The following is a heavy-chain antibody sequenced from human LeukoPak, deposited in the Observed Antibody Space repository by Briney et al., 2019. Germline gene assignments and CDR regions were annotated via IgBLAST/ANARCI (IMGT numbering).Heavy chain of an antibody. Sequence: SETLSLTCAVSGYSISSGYYWGWIRQPPGKGLEWIGSIYHSGSTYYNPSLKSRVTISVDTSKNRFSLKLSSVTAADTAVYYCASLYLYIWGQGTLVTVSS. V-gene: IGHV4-38-2*01. J-gene: IGHJ4*02. CDR3: ASLYLYI. D-gene: IGHD2-2*02. CDR2: IYHSGST. CDR1: GYSISSGYY.